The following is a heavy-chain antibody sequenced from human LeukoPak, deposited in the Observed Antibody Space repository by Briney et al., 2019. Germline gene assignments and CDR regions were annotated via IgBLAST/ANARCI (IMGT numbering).Heavy chain of an antibody. CDR2: IYHSGST. Sequence: PSETLPLTCTVSGYSISSGYYWGWIRQPPGKGLEWIGSIYHSGSTYYNPSLKSRVTISVDTSKNQFSLKLSSVTAADTAVYYCARDRGGRDGYNFGYWGQGTLVTVSS. CDR1: GYSISSGYY. V-gene: IGHV4-38-2*02. J-gene: IGHJ4*02. D-gene: IGHD5-24*01. CDR3: ARDRGGRDGYNFGY.